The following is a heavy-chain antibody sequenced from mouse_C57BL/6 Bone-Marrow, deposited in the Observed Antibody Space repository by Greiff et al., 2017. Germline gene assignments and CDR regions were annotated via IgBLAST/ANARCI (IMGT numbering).Heavy chain of an antibody. CDR3: ARGWLQYCVDY. J-gene: IGHJ2*01. CDR2: IDPSDSET. V-gene: IGHV1-52*01. D-gene: IGHD2-2*01. CDR1: GYTFTSYW. Sequence: VQLQQPGAELVRPGSSVKLSCKASGYTFTSYWMHWVKQRPIQGLEWIGHIDPSDSETHYNQKFKGKATLPVDKSSSTAYMQLSSLTSEESAVXYCARGWLQYCVDYWGQGTTLTVSS.